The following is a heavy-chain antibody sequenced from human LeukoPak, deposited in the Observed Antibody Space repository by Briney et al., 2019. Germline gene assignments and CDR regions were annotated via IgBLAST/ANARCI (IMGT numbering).Heavy chain of an antibody. J-gene: IGHJ4*02. V-gene: IGHV4-31*03. D-gene: IGHD3-22*01. CDR3: ARGTNYYDSSGYH. CDR2: IYYSGST. CDR1: GGSISSGGYY. Sequence: SETLSLTCTVSGGSISSGGYYWSWIRQHPGKGLEWIGYIYYSGSTYYNPSLKSRVTISVDTSKNQFSLKLSSVTAADTAVYYCARGTNYYDSSGYHWGQGTLVTVSS.